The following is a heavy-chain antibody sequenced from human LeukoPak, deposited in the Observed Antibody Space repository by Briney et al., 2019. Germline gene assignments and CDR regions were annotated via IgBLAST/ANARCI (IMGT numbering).Heavy chain of an antibody. CDR2: INHSGST. V-gene: IGHV4-34*01. Sequence: SETLSLTCAVYGGSFSGYYWSWIRQPPGKGLEWIGEINHSGSTNYNPSLKSRVTISVDTSKNQFSLKLSSVTAADTAVYYCARGPLLWLRGPNGFDPWGQGTLVTVSS. D-gene: IGHD3-10*01. CDR1: GGSFSGYY. J-gene: IGHJ5*02. CDR3: ARGPLLWLRGPNGFDP.